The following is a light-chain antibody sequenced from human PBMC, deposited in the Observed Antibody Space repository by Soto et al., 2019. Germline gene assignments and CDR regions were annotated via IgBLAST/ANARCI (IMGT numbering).Light chain of an antibody. CDR1: SSDVGAYNY. CDR2: DVA. V-gene: IGLV2-14*03. CDR3: TSYTTSSTYV. Sequence: QSALTQPASVSGSPGQSITISCTGTSSDVGAYNYVSWYQQHPGKAPELLIYDVANRPSGVSNRFSASKSGNTASLTISGLQAEDEANYYCTSYTTSSTYVFGTGTQLTVL. J-gene: IGLJ1*01.